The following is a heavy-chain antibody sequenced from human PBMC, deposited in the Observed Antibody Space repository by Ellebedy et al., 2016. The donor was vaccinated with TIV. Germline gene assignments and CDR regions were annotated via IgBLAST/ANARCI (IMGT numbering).Heavy chain of an antibody. CDR3: ARGRWLQPYFDY. J-gene: IGHJ4*02. Sequence: MPSETLSLTCTVSSGSVSSFYWGWIRQHPGKGLEWIGYIYYTGSTYYNPSLKSRLIISVDTSKNQFSLKLTSVTAADTAVYYCARGRWLQPYFDYWGQGTPVTVSS. D-gene: IGHD5-24*01. V-gene: IGHV4-59*06. CDR2: IYYTGST. CDR1: SGSVSSFY.